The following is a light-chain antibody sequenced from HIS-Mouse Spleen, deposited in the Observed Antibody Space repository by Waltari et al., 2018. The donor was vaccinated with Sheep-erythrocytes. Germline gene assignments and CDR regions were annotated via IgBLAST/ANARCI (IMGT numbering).Light chain of an antibody. Sequence: QSVLTQPPSVSDAPRQRVTIHSSGSSANIGTTAANLYQQLPGKAPKLLIYYDDLLPSGVSDRFSGSKSGTSASLAISGLQSEDEADYYCAAWDDSLNGWVFGGGTKLTVL. CDR1: SANIGTTA. J-gene: IGLJ3*02. V-gene: IGLV1-36*01. CDR3: AAWDDSLNGWV. CDR2: YDD.